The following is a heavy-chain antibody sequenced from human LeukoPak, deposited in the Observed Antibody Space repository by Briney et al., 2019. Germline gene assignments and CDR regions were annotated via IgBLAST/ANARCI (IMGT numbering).Heavy chain of an antibody. V-gene: IGHV1-69*13. Sequence: SVKVSCKTPGYTFTSYFIHWVRQAPGQGLEWMGGIIPIFGTANYAQKFQGRVTITADESTSTAYMELSSLRSEDTAVYYCARDFNGGYSYGAPFDYWGQGTLVTVSS. D-gene: IGHD5-18*01. CDR3: ARDFNGGYSYGAPFDY. CDR1: GYTFTSYF. CDR2: IIPIFGTA. J-gene: IGHJ4*02.